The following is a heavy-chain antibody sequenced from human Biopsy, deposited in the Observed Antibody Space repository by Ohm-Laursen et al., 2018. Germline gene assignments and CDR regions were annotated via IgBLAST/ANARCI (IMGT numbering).Heavy chain of an antibody. Sequence: SLRLSCSASGFTFSSFAMTWVRQGPGKGLEWVSTISSAGGSTFYAESVKGRFTISRDNSENTLSLQMNSLRAEGTAVYYCARELGNGMDVWGQGTPVTVSS. CDR2: ISSAGGST. CDR1: GFTFSSFA. J-gene: IGHJ6*02. V-gene: IGHV3-23*01. CDR3: ARELGNGMDV.